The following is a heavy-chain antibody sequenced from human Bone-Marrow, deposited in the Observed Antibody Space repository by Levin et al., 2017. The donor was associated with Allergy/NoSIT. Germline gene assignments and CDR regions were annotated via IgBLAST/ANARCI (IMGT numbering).Heavy chain of an antibody. Sequence: AGGSLRLSCAASRLILSDAWMNWVRQAPGKGLEWVGRIKSKTDNETTDYAAPVKGRFTISRDDSKNILYLQINSLKIEDTAVYYCTTGGYYYDGSDYYYVDYWGQGTLVTVSS. D-gene: IGHD3-22*01. V-gene: IGHV3-15*01. CDR3: TTGGYYYDGSDYYYVDY. J-gene: IGHJ4*02. CDR1: RLILSDAW. CDR2: IKSKTDNETT.